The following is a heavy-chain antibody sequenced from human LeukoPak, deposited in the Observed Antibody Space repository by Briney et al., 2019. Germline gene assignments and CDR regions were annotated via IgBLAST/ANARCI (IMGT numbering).Heavy chain of an antibody. CDR3: ARLGSVAAAGFDY. J-gene: IGHJ4*02. V-gene: IGHV4-34*01. Sequence: SETLSLTCAVYGGSFSGYYWSWIRQPPGKGLEWIGSIYYSGSTYYNPSLKSRVTISVDTSKNQFSLKLSSVTAADTAVYYCARLGSVAAAGFDYWGQGTLVTVSS. CDR2: IYYSGST. D-gene: IGHD6-13*01. CDR1: GGSFSGYY.